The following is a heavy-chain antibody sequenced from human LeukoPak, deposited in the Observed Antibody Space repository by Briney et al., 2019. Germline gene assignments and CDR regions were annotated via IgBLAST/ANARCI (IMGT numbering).Heavy chain of an antibody. J-gene: IGHJ4*02. CDR1: GYSFTNYW. V-gene: IGHV5-51*01. D-gene: IGHD2-2*01. CDR2: IYPGDSDT. Sequence: GESLKISCKGSGYSFTNYWIAWVRQMPGKGLEWMGIIYPGDSDTRYSPFFQGQVTIPVDKSVSAAYLQWSSLKASDTAMYYCASPPTRECSSISCPLSYWGQGTLVTVSS. CDR3: ASPPTRECSSISCPLSY.